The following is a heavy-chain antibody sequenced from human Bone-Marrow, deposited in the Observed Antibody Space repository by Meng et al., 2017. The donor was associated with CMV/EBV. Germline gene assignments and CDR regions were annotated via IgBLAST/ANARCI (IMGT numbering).Heavy chain of an antibody. CDR1: GFTVNSLG. CDR3: VRAQMGFGETFHY. V-gene: IGHV3-30*03. Sequence: ASGFTVNSLGMHWVRQAPGKGLEWVAVISYDGRDKYYADSVKGRFTISRDNSKNTLYLQMNSLRREDTAVYYCVRAQMGFGETFHYWGQGTLVTVSS. D-gene: IGHD2-21*01. J-gene: IGHJ4*02. CDR2: ISYDGRDK.